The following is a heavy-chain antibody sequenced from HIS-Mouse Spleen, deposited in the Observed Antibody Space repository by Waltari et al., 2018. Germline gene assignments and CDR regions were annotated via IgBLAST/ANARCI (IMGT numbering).Heavy chain of an antibody. D-gene: IGHD3-3*01. J-gene: IGHJ3*02. CDR2: IYTSGST. Sequence: QVQLQESGPGLVKPSETLSLTCTVSGGSISCSYWSWLRKPAGKGLGWSGRIYTSGSTNYNPSLKSRVTMSVDTSKNQFSLKLSSVTAADTAVYYCARDFHDFWSGYYGGDKKHDAFDIWGQGTMVTVSS. CDR3: ARDFHDFWSGYYGGDKKHDAFDI. CDR1: GGSISCSY. V-gene: IGHV4-4*07.